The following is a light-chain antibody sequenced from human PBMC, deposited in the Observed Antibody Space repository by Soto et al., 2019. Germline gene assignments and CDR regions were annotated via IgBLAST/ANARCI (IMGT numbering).Light chain of an antibody. Sequence: QSVLTQPASVSGSPGQSITISCTGTSSDVGGYKYVSWYQQHPGKAPKVLIYEVSNRPSGVSNRFSGSKSGNTASLTISGLQAEDEADYYCSSYVSSSTLVLFGGGTKLTVL. CDR2: EVS. V-gene: IGLV2-14*01. CDR1: SSDVGGYKY. CDR3: SSYVSSSTLVL. J-gene: IGLJ2*01.